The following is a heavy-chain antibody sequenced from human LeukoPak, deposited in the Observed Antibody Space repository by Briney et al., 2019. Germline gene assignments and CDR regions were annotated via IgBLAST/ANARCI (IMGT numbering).Heavy chain of an antibody. V-gene: IGHV4-39*07. CDR2: IYYSGST. J-gene: IGHJ4*02. CDR3: ARGGGLSSSWVFFDY. CDR1: GGSVSSSSYY. Sequence: SETLSLTCTVSGGSVSSSSYYWGWIRQPPGNGLEWIGSIYYSGSTYYNPSLKSRVTISVDTSKNQFSLKLSSVTAADTAVYYCARGGGLSSSWVFFDYWGQGTLVTVSS. D-gene: IGHD6-13*01.